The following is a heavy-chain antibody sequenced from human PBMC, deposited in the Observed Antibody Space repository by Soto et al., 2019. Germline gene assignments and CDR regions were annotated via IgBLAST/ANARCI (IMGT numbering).Heavy chain of an antibody. CDR1: GYTFTSYA. CDR3: ARWGPYYDSRGYYQYYYYGMDV. D-gene: IGHD3-22*01. Sequence: ASVKVSCKASGYTFTSYAMNWVRQAPGQGLEWMGWINTNTGNPTYAQGFTGRFVFSLDTSVSTAYLQICSLKAEDTAVYYCARWGPYYDSRGYYQYYYYGMDVWGQGTTVTVSS. J-gene: IGHJ6*02. CDR2: INTNTGNP. V-gene: IGHV7-4-1*01.